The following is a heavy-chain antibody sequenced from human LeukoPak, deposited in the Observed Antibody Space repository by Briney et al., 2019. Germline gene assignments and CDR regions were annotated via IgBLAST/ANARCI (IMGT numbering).Heavy chain of an antibody. V-gene: IGHV3-7*01. J-gene: IGHJ5*02. D-gene: IGHD3-10*01. CDR2: IKQDGSEK. CDR1: GFTFSSYW. CDR3: ARDMGYGSGSYDWFDP. Sequence: GGCLRLSCAASGFTFSSYWMSWVRQAPGKGLEWVANIKQDGSEKYYVDSVKGRFTISRDNAKNSLYLQMNSLSAEDTAVYYCARDMGYGSGSYDWFDPWGQGTLVTVSS.